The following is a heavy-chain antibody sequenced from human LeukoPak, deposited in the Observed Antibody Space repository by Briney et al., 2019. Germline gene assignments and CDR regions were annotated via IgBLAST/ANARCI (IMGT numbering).Heavy chain of an antibody. V-gene: IGHV4-39*01. Sequence: SETPSLTCTVSGGSISSRPYSWGWIRQPPGKGLEWLGSFYYSGNTYYKPSLKSRVTISVDTSKNQFSLRLSSVTAADTAVYYCARLVVSSWYHEVLRGRDYWGQGTLVTVSS. CDR2: FYYSGNT. CDR1: GGSISSRPYS. D-gene: IGHD6-13*01. J-gene: IGHJ4*02. CDR3: ARLVVSSWYHEVLRGRDY.